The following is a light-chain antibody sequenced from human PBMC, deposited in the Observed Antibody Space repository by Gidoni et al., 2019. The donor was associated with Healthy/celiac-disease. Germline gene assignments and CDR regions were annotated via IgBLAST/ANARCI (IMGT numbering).Light chain of an antibody. Sequence: DIVMTQSPDSLAVSLGERATSNCKSSQSVLSSSNNKNYLNWYQQKAGQPPKLLFYWASTRESGVPYRFSGGGSGTDFTLTISILQAEDVAVYYCQSRLTFGGGTKVEIK. V-gene: IGKV4-1*01. J-gene: IGKJ4*01. CDR3: QSRLT. CDR2: WAS. CDR1: QSVLSSSNNKNY.